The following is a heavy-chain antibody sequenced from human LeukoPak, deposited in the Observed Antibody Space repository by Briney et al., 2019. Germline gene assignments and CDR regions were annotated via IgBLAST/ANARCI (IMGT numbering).Heavy chain of an antibody. D-gene: IGHD2-21*01. Sequence: PWETLSLTCTVPGGSISSYYWSWIRQPPGKGLEWIGYMYFGGSSNYNPSLKSRVTISVDTSKNQLSLNLNSVTAADTAVYYCTRGGGGSFPHYWGQGTLVTVSS. CDR1: GGSISSYY. J-gene: IGHJ4*02. V-gene: IGHV4-59*01. CDR3: TRGGGGSFPHY. CDR2: MYFGGSS.